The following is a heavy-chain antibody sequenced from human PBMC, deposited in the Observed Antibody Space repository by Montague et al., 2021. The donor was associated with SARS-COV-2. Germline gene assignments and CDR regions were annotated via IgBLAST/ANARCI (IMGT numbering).Heavy chain of an antibody. Sequence: SETRSLTCAVYGGSFSDYFWTWIRQPPGKGLEWIGEINHRGTSNYNPSLKSRVPISVDTSKNQFSLYLGSVTAADTAVYYCARGRQHFNMIVVVMTGGEYYFDYWGQGTLVTVSS. J-gene: IGHJ4*02. V-gene: IGHV4-34*01. CDR1: GGSFSDYF. D-gene: IGHD3-22*01. CDR3: ARGRQHFNMIVVVMTGGEYYFDY. CDR2: INHRGTS.